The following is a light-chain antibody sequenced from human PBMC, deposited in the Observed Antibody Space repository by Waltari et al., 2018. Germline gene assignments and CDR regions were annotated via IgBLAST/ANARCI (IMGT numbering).Light chain of an antibody. CDR3: QQYVTLPAT. J-gene: IGKJ1*01. Sequence: EIVLTQSPGTLSLSPGERATLSCRASQGVRWFLAWYQQKPGQAPRLLIYHASSRATGIPDRFSGSGSGTDLSLTISRLEPEDFAVYYCQQYVTLPATFGQGTKLEIK. CDR1: QGVRWF. CDR2: HAS. V-gene: IGKV3-20*01.